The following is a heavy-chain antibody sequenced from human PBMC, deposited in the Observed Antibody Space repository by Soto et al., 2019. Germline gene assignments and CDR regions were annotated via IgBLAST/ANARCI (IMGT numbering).Heavy chain of an antibody. V-gene: IGHV5-51*01. CDR3: ARQAYHYDRNSFGY. CDR2: IYPGDSDT. Sequence: GESLKISCNGSGYRFTTYWTGWVRQMPGKGLEWMGAIYPGDSDTRFSPSFQGQDPILVDMSISTAYLQWSSLKASDTAMYYCARQAYHYDRNSFGYWGQGTLVTVSS. J-gene: IGHJ4*02. CDR1: GYRFTTYW. D-gene: IGHD3-22*01.